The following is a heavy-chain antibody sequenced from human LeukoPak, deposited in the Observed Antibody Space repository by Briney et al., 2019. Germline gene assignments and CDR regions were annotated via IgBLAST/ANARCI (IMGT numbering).Heavy chain of an antibody. CDR2: ISGSGGST. V-gene: IGHV3-23*01. Sequence: GGSLRLSCAASGFTFSSYAMSWVRQAPGKGLEWVSAISGSGGSTYYADSVKGRFTISRDNAKSSVFLQMNSLRDEDTAVYYCARLFGGVTTFDYWGQGALVTVSS. CDR3: ARLFGGVTTFDY. J-gene: IGHJ4*02. CDR1: GFTFSSYA. D-gene: IGHD3-10*02.